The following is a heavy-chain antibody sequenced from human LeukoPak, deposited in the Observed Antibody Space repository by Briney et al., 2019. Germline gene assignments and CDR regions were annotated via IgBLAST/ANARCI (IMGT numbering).Heavy chain of an antibody. J-gene: IGHJ4*02. Sequence: PGGSLRLSCAASGFTFSSYGMHWVRQAPGKGLEWVSAISGSGGSTYYADSVKGRFTISRDNSKNTLYLQMNSLRAEDTAVYYCAKAGQWLVYFDYWGQGTLVTVSS. CDR2: ISGSGGST. D-gene: IGHD6-19*01. V-gene: IGHV3-23*01. CDR1: GFTFSSYG. CDR3: AKAGQWLVYFDY.